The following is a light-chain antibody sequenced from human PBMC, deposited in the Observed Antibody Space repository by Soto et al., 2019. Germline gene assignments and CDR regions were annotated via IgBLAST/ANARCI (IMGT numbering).Light chain of an antibody. CDR3: QQYDSRPNT. Sequence: IPMTPSPSSLSASVGDRVTITCQASQDITLYLNWYQHKAGKAPNLLIHDVSTLETGVPARFSGRGSGTIFTLTIINLQPEDVATYYCQQYDSRPNTFGQGTKVEIK. V-gene: IGKV1-33*01. J-gene: IGKJ2*01. CDR1: QDITLY. CDR2: DVS.